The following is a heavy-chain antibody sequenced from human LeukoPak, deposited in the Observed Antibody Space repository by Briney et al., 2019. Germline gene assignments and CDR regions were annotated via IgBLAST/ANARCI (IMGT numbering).Heavy chain of an antibody. D-gene: IGHD3-3*01. CDR2: IIPIFGTA. Sequence: ASVKVSCKASGGTFSSYAISWVRQAPGQGLEWMGGIIPIFGTANYAQKFQGRVTITTDESTSTAYMELSSLRSEDTAVYYCARAIGVVITSWFDPWGQGTLVTVSS. J-gene: IGHJ5*02. CDR3: ARAIGVVITSWFDP. CDR1: GGTFSSYA. V-gene: IGHV1-69*05.